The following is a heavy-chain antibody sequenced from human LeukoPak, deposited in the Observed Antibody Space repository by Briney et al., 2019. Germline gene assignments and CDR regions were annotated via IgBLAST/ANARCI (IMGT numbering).Heavy chain of an antibody. Sequence: GGSLRLSCAASGFTFSSYSMNWVRQAPGKGLEWVSYISSSSSTIYYADSVKGRFTISRDNSKNTLYLQMNSLRAEDTAVYYCAKVYGSGSYYNVPHDAFDIWGQGTMVTVSS. CDR3: AKVYGSGSYYNVPHDAFDI. CDR2: ISSSSSTI. J-gene: IGHJ3*02. D-gene: IGHD3-10*01. V-gene: IGHV3-48*01. CDR1: GFTFSSYS.